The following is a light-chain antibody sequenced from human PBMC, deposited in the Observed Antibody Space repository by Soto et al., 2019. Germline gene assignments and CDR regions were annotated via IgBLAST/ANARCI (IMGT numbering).Light chain of an antibody. CDR1: SSDVGGYNY. J-gene: IGLJ2*01. V-gene: IGLV2-8*01. CDR3: SSYAGSINLV. CDR2: EVS. Sequence: QSALTQPPSASGSPGQSVTISCTGTSSDVGGYNYVSWYQQHPGKAPKLMIYEVSKRPSGVADRFSGSKSGNTASLTVSGLQAEDEADYYCSSYAGSINLVFGGGTKVTVL.